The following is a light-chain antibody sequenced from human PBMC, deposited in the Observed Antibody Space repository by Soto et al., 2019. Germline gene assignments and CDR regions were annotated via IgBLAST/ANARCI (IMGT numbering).Light chain of an antibody. Sequence: QSVLTQPASVSGPPGQSISLSCTGTSSDVGGYNYVSWYQQHPGKAPKLMIYDVSNRPSGVSNRFSGSKSGNTASLTISGLQAEDEADYYCSSYTSSSTLVFGTGTKVTVL. CDR2: DVS. CDR1: SSDVGGYNY. J-gene: IGLJ1*01. V-gene: IGLV2-14*01. CDR3: SSYTSSSTLV.